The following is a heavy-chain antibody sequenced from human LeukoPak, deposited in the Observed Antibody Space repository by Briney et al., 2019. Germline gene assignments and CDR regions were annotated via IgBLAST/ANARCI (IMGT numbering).Heavy chain of an antibody. J-gene: IGHJ4*02. V-gene: IGHV4-39*01. CDR1: GGSISSSSYY. CDR2: IYYSGST. D-gene: IGHD3-22*01. Sequence: SETLSLTCTVSGGSISSSSYYWGWIRQPPGKGLEWIGSIYYSGSTYYNPSLKSRVTISVDTSKNQFSLKLSSVTAADTAVYYCASGVSSGPFDYWGQGTLVTVSS. CDR3: ASGVSSGPFDY.